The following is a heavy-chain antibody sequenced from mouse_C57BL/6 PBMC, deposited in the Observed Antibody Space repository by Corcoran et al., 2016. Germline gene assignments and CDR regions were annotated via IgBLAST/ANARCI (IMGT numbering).Heavy chain of an antibody. CDR1: GYTFTDYY. CDR2: INPNNGGT. J-gene: IGHJ2*01. Sequence: EVQLQQSGPELVKPGASVKISCKASGYTFTDYYMNWVKQSHGKSLEWIGDINPNNGGTSYNQKFKGKATLTVDKSSSTAYMELRSLTSEDSAVYYCARRTVVATDGGQGTTPTVSS. D-gene: IGHD1-1*01. CDR3: ARRTVVATD. V-gene: IGHV1-26*01.